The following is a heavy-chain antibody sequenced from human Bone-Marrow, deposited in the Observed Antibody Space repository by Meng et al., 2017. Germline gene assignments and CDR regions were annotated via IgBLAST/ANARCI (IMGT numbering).Heavy chain of an antibody. CDR2: LHGDGSGP. CDR3: VRDNFGPDY. Sequence: VQLVESGVGLVQPGGSLRLSCAASGFIFNNYQRHWLRQAPGEGLVWVSRLHGDGSGPIYADSVKGRFTISRDNAKNTLDLQMNSLRLDDTAVYYCVRDNFGPDYWGQGTLVTVSS. CDR1: GFIFNNYQ. V-gene: IGHV3-74*01. D-gene: IGHD3-16*01. J-gene: IGHJ4*02.